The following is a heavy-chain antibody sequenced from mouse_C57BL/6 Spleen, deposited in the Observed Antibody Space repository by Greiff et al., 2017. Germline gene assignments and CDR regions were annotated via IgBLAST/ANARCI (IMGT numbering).Heavy chain of an antibody. Sequence: EVQLQESGPELVKPGASVKISCKASGYSFTDYNMNWVKQSTGKSLEWIGGIYPNYGTTSYNQKFKGKATMTVDQSSSTAYMQLNSLTSEDSAVYYCARPYCYGSNYAVEDWGQGASVTV. D-gene: IGHD1-1*01. J-gene: IGHJ4*01. CDR3: ARPYCYGSNYAVED. CDR2: IYPNYGTT. V-gene: IGHV1-39*01. CDR1: GYSFTDYN.